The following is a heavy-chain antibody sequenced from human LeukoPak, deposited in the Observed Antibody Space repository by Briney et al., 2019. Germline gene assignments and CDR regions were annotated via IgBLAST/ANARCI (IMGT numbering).Heavy chain of an antibody. Sequence: PGGFLRLSCAASGFTFSTYAMIWVRQAPGKGLEWVSAISGTGGNTYYADSVKGRFSISRDNSKNTVYLQMSGLRAEDTAVYYCAKDGGYWGQGTLVTVSP. V-gene: IGHV3-23*01. CDR2: ISGTGGNT. D-gene: IGHD3-3*01. CDR1: GFTFSTYA. CDR3: AKDGGY. J-gene: IGHJ4*02.